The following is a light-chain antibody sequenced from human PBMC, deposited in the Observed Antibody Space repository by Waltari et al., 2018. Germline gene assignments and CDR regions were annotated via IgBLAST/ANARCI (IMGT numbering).Light chain of an antibody. V-gene: IGLV2-14*01. J-gene: IGLJ2*01. CDR3: ISFTNTKTLV. Sequence: QSALTQPASVSGSPGQSITISCTGTSSDVGGFNYVSWYHQHPGKAPKLSIYEVSNRPSGISPRFSGSKSGNTASLTISGLQAEDEADYYCISFTNTKTLVFGGGTKLTVL. CDR2: EVS. CDR1: SSDVGGFNY.